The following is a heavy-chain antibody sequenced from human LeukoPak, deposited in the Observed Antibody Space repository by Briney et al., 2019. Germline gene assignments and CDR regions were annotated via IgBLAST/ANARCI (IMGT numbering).Heavy chain of an antibody. CDR1: GYSISSGYY. D-gene: IGHD3-22*01. Sequence: SETLSLTCTVSGYSISSGYYWGWIRQPPGKGLEWIGSIYHSGSTYYNPSLKSRVTISVDTSKNQFSLKLSSVTAADTAVYYCARDPGYYDTSGYPAYFDYWGQGTLVTVSS. J-gene: IGHJ4*02. CDR3: ARDPGYYDTSGYPAYFDY. CDR2: IYHSGST. V-gene: IGHV4-38-2*02.